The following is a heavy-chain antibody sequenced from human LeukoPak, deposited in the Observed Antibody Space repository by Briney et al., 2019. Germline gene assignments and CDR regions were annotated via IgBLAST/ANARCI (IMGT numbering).Heavy chain of an antibody. Sequence: ASVKVSCKASGYTFTSYAMNWVRQAPGQGLEWMGWINTNTGNPTYAQGFTGRFVFSLDTSVSTAYLQISSLKAEDTAVYYCARDLSYYDSSGYLGLEYFQHWGQGTLVTVSS. J-gene: IGHJ1*01. V-gene: IGHV7-4-1*02. CDR3: ARDLSYYDSSGYLGLEYFQH. CDR2: INTNTGNP. CDR1: GYTFTSYA. D-gene: IGHD3-22*01.